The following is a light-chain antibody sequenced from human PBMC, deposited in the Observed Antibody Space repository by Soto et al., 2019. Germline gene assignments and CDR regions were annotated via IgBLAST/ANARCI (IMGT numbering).Light chain of an antibody. CDR3: SSYTTTTTPVV. J-gene: IGLJ2*01. CDR1: SSDVGSYNY. CDR2: DVS. Sequence: QSALTQHASLSGSPGQSITISCTGSSSDVGSYNYVSWYQVQPGKAPRLMIYDVSDRPSGVSNRFSGSKSGNTASLTISGLQADDEGDYYCSSYTTTTTPVVFGGGTKLTVL. V-gene: IGLV2-14*03.